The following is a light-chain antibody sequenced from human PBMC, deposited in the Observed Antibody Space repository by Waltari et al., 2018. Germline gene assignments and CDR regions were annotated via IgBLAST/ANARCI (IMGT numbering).Light chain of an antibody. J-gene: IGLJ3*02. CDR1: SSNIGAGYA. CDR3: QSFDNTLSGRV. Sequence: QSELTQPPSVSGALGQTVTISCPGSSSNIGAGYAVHWYQQFPGTAPKLLIYTNNDRPSGVPDRFSGTKSGASACLAITGLQAEDEAVDYGQSFDNTLSGRVFGGGTELTVL. V-gene: IGLV1-40*01. CDR2: TNN.